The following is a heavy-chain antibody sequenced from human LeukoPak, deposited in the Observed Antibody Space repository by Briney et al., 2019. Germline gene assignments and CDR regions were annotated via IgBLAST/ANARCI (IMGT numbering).Heavy chain of an antibody. CDR3: SRDATMVRGGGFDY. CDR2: IYTSGST. Sequence: SETLSLTCTVSGGSISSYYWSWIRQSAGKGLEWIGRIYTSGSTNYNPSLKSRVTMSVDTSKNHFSLKLSSVTAADTAVYYCSRDATMVRGGGFDYWGQGTLVTVSS. CDR1: GGSISSYY. V-gene: IGHV4-4*07. D-gene: IGHD3-10*01. J-gene: IGHJ4*02.